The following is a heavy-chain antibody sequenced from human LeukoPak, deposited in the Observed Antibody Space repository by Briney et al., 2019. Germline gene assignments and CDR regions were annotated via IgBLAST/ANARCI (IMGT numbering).Heavy chain of an antibody. J-gene: IGHJ5*02. V-gene: IGHV3-15*01. Sequence: PGGSLRLSCAASGFTFSNAWMSWVRQAPGKGLERVGRIKSKTDGWTTDYAAPVKGRFTISRDDSKNTLYLQMNSLKTEDTAVYYCTTDVDPEDIVVVVAASPNWFDPWGQGTLVTVSS. CDR1: GFTFSNAW. CDR2: IKSKTDGWTT. D-gene: IGHD2-15*01. CDR3: TTDVDPEDIVVVVAASPNWFDP.